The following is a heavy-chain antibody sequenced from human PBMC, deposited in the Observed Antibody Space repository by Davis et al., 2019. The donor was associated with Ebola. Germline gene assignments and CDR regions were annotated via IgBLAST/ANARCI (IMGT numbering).Heavy chain of an antibody. V-gene: IGHV1-18*01. J-gene: IGHJ4*02. CDR1: GYTFNSHG. Sequence: SVPVSRQASGYTFNSHGLTRVRHAPGLGLEWMGRISADNGNTNYAQKFQGRVAMTTDTSTSTAYMELRSLRSDGTAVYYCARVSFRGEVVIDFWGQGTLVTVSS. CDR3: ARVSFRGEVVIDF. CDR2: ISADNGNT. D-gene: IGHD3-10*01.